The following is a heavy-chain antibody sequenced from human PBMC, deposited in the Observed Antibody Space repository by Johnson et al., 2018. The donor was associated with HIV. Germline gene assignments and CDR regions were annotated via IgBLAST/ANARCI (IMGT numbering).Heavy chain of an antibody. D-gene: IGHD3-10*01. V-gene: IGHV3-15*01. Sequence: VQLVESGGDLVKPGGSLRLSCAASGFTFSDAWMNWVRQAPGKGLEWVGRLKSKSDGGTIDYAAPVKGRFTISRDGSKNTLYMQMNSLKTEDTAVYYCTTYYGWAFDIWGQGTMVTVSS. CDR3: TTYYGWAFDI. CDR2: LKSKSDGGTI. J-gene: IGHJ3*02. CDR1: GFTFSDAW.